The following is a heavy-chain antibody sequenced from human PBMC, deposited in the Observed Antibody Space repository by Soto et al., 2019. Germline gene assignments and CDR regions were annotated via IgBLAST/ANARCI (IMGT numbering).Heavy chain of an antibody. D-gene: IGHD1-1*01. CDR3: ARAPGPTFFYWFDP. CDR1: GFTCSSYS. CDR2: ISSSSSTI. V-gene: IGHV3-48*02. J-gene: IGHJ5*02. Sequence: GGSLRLSCAASGFTCSSYSRNWVRQAPGKGLEWVSYISSSSSTIYYADSVKGRFTISRDNAKNSLYLQMNSLRDEDTAVYYCARAPGPTFFYWFDPWGQGTLVTVSS.